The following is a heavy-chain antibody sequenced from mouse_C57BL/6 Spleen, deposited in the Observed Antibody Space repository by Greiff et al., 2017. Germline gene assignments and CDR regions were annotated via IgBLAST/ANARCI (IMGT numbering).Heavy chain of an antibody. CDR2: IWSGGST. CDR3: ARNSPSTVVANYYAMDY. V-gene: IGHV2-2*01. J-gene: IGHJ4*01. D-gene: IGHD1-1*01. Sequence: VKLQESGPGLVQPSQSLSITYTVSGFSLTSYGVHWVRQSPGKGLEWLGVIWSGGSTDYNAAFISRLSISKDNSKSQVFFKMNSLQADDTVIYYCARNSPSTVVANYYAMDYWGQGTSVTVSS. CDR1: GFSLTSYG.